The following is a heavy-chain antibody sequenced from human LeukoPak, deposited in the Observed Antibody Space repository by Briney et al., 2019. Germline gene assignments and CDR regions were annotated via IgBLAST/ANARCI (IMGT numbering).Heavy chain of an antibody. D-gene: IGHD6-19*01. CDR2: AYYRSKWYN. CDR3: ASQYTRGWPTLDD. CDR1: RDSVSSNSAA. V-gene: IGHV6-1*01. Sequence: SQTLSLTCAISRDSVSSNSAAWNWIRQSPSRGLEWLGRAYYRSKWYNDYAVSVKSRITINPDTSKNQFSLQLNSVTPEDTAVYYCASQYTRGWPTLDDWGQGTLVTVSS. J-gene: IGHJ4*02.